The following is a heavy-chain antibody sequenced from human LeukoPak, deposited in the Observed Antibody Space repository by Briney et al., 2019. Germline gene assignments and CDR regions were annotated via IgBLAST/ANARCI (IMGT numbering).Heavy chain of an antibody. D-gene: IGHD3-22*01. Sequence: SETLSLTCTVSGGSISSYYWSWIRQPAGKGLEWIGRIYTSGSTNYNPSLKSRVTISVDTSKNQFSLKLSSVTAADTAVYYCARVGSSGYYYARENWFDPWGQGTLVTVSS. CDR3: ARVGSSGYYYARENWFDP. CDR2: IYTSGST. CDR1: GGSISSYY. V-gene: IGHV4-4*07. J-gene: IGHJ5*02.